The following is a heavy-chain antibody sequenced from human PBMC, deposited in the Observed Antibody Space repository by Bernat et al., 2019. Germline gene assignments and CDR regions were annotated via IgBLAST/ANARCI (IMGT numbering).Heavy chain of an antibody. CDR3: ARNWKDDTYSYYGMDV. D-gene: IGHD1-1*01. CDR2: ITTYNGNT. J-gene: IGHJ6*02. CDR1: GYSFTSCG. Sequence: QVQLVQSGTEVKKPGASVKVSCKASGYSFTSCGISWVRQAPGQGLEWMGWITTYNGNTNYAQKVQGRVTMTTDTSTSTAYMEVRSLRSDDTAVYYCARNWKDDTYSYYGMDVWGQGTTVTVSS. V-gene: IGHV1-18*01.